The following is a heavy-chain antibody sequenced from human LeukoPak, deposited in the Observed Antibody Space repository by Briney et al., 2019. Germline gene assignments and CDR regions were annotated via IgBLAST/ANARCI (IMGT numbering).Heavy chain of an antibody. CDR3: ARATSGYYDSFDY. CDR2: INPNSGGT. J-gene: IGHJ4*02. CDR1: GYTFTGYY. Sequence: ASVKVCCKASGYTFTGYYMHWVRETAGQGLEWMGGINPNSGGTNYAEKFQGRVTMTRDTSISTAYMELSRLRSDDTAVYYCARATSGYYDSFDYWGQGTLVTVSS. D-gene: IGHD3-22*01. V-gene: IGHV1-2*02.